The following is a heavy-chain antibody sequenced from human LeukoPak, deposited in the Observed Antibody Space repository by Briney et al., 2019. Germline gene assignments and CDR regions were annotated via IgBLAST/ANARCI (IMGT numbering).Heavy chain of an antibody. V-gene: IGHV3-64*01. Sequence: GGSLRLSCAVSGFTFSSFPMHWVRQAPGKGLECVSSISSNGGDTYYANSVKGRFTISRDNSKNTLYLQMGSLRAEDTAVYYCARRRGGWYFDYWGQGTLVTVSS. J-gene: IGHJ4*02. CDR3: ARRRGGWYFDY. CDR2: ISSNGGDT. D-gene: IGHD6-19*01. CDR1: GFTFSSFP.